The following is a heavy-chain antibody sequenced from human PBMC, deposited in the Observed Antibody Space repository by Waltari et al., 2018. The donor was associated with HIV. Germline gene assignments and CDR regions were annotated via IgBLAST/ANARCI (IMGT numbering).Heavy chain of an antibody. D-gene: IGHD5-18*01. V-gene: IGHV4-4*07. CDR1: GGSIRRYY. CDR2: IYTSGST. CDR3: ARGRYSYGDGWFDP. J-gene: IGHJ5*02. Sequence: QVQPPESGPGLVKPAETLSLTCTASGGSIRRYYWTWIRQPAGKRLAWIGRIYTSGSTNYNPSLKSRVTMSVDTSKNQFSLKLSSATAADTAVYYCARGRYSYGDGWFDPWGQGTLVTVSS.